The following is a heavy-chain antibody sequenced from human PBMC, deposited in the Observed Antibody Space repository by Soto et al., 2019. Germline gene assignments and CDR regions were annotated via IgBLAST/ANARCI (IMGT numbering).Heavy chain of an antibody. V-gene: IGHV1-69*01. Sequence: QVQLVQSGAEVKKPGSSVKVSCEASGGTFSSYPINWVRQAPGQGLEWMGGIIPFSGTSNYAQKFQGRVTITADDSTSTAYMELRSLRSEDTAVYYCARVGHITNYGRAVWGQGTTVTVSS. CDR2: IIPFSGTS. J-gene: IGHJ6*02. CDR1: GGTFSSYP. CDR3: ARVGHITNYGRAV. D-gene: IGHD1-26*01.